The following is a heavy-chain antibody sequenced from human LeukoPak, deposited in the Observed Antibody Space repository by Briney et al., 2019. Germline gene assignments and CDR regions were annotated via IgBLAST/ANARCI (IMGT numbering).Heavy chain of an antibody. Sequence: GGSLRLSCAASGFTFSSYSMNWVRQAPGKGLEWVSSISSSSSYIYYADSVKGRFTISRDNAKNTLYLQMNSLRAEDTAVYYCAKSTMEDYYDSSGYYPIDSYFDYWGQGTLVTVSS. CDR3: AKSTMEDYYDSSGYYPIDSYFDY. J-gene: IGHJ4*02. V-gene: IGHV3-21*01. D-gene: IGHD3-22*01. CDR1: GFTFSSYS. CDR2: ISSSSSYI.